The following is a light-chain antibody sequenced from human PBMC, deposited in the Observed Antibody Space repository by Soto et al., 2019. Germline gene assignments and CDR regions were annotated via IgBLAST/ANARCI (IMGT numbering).Light chain of an antibody. CDR3: QQYGTSPTT. V-gene: IGKV3-20*01. Sequence: EIVLTQSPGTLSLSPGERATLSCRASQSVSSNYLAWYQQKPGQAPRLLIYGASSRATGIPDRFSGSGSGTDFTLTISRLEPEEFAVYYCQQYGTSPTTFGQGTRLEIK. J-gene: IGKJ5*01. CDR2: GAS. CDR1: QSVSSNY.